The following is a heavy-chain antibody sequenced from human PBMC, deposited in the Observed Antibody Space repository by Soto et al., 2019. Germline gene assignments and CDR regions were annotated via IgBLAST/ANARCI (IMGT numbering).Heavy chain of an antibody. Sequence: EVQLVESGGGLVQPGGSPKLSCAASGFTFSGSAMHWVRQASGKGLEWVGRIRSKANSYATAYAAPVKGRFTISRDDSKNTAYLQMNSLRTEDTAVYYCTVYYFGSGSFSYWGQGTLVTVSS. CDR1: GFTFSGSA. CDR3: TVYYFGSGSFSY. D-gene: IGHD3-10*01. CDR2: IRSKANSYAT. V-gene: IGHV3-73*02. J-gene: IGHJ4*02.